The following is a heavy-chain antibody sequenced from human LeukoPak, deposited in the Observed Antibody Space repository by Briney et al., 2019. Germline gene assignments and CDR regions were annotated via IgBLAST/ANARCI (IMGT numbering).Heavy chain of an antibody. CDR1: GYTYTGYY. Sequence: SVKVSCKACGYTYTGYYMHWVRQAPGQGLEWMGWINPNSGRTNYAQKFQGRVTMNRDTSISTAYMEVSRLRSHHTAVYYGASPYYYDSSGYHATDNDQFFQQWGQGTLVTVS. CDR2: INPNSGRT. D-gene: IGHD3-22*01. J-gene: IGHJ1*01. CDR3: ASPYYYDSSGYHATDNDQFFQQ. V-gene: IGHV1-2*02.